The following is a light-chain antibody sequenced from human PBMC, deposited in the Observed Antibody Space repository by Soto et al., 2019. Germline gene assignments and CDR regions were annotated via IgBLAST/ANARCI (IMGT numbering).Light chain of an antibody. CDR1: SSDVGGYNY. J-gene: IGLJ3*02. CDR3: KSYTGINNWV. V-gene: IGLV2-8*01. CDR2: EVN. Sequence: QSVLTQPPSASGAPGQSVTISCTGTSSDVGGYNYVSYYQQHPGRTPNVMIYEVNKRPSGVPDLFSGSKSGNTASLTVSGLQAKDEVDYYCKSYTGINNWVFGGGTKLTVL.